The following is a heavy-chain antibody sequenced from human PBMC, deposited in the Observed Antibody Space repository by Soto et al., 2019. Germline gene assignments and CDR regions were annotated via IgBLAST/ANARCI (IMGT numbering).Heavy chain of an antibody. D-gene: IGHD3-22*01. V-gene: IGHV4-59*02. CDR2: IYYSGST. Sequence: QVQLQESGPGLVKPSETLSLTCTVSGGSVSSYYWIWIRQPPGKGLEWIGYIYYSGSTTYNPSLKTRVTISVDTSKNQFSLKLISVTAADTAVYYCARGNDYYYESSGSLDYCGQGTLVPVSS. J-gene: IGHJ4*02. CDR3: ARGNDYYYESSGSLDY. CDR1: GGSVSSYY.